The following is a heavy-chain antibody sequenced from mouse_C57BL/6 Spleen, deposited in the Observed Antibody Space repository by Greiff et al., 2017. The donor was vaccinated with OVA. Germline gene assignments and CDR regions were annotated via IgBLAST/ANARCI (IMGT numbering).Heavy chain of an antibody. V-gene: IGHV1-82*01. CDR1: GYAFSSSW. D-gene: IGHD1-1*01. J-gene: IGHJ1*03. CDR3: ASSTVVATGYFDV. CDR2: IYPGDGDT. Sequence: VQLQQSGPELVKPGASVKISCKASGYAFSSSWMNWVKQRPGKGLEWIGRIYPGDGDTNYNGKFKGKATLTADKSSSTAYMQLSSLTSEDSAVYFCASSTVVATGYFDVWGTGTTVTVSS.